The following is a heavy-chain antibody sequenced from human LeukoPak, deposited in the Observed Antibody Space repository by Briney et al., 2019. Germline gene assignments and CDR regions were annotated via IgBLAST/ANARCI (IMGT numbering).Heavy chain of an antibody. Sequence: PGGSLRLSCAGTGFTFSSYEMNWVRQAPGKGLEWVSYISSSTSTIYYADSVKGRFTISRDSAKNSLYLQMNSLRAEDTAVYYCANYMTTVTTSAFDVWGQGTMVTVSS. CDR3: ANYMTTVTTSAFDV. J-gene: IGHJ3*01. V-gene: IGHV3-48*03. D-gene: IGHD4-17*01. CDR2: ISSSTSTI. CDR1: GFTFSSYE.